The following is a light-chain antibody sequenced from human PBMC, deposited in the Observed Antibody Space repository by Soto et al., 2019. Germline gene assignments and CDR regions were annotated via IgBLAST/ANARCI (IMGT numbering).Light chain of an antibody. Sequence: EIVLTQSPGTLSLSPGERATLSCRASQSVSNNYLAWYQQKPGQAPRLLIYGASSRATGIPDRFSGSGSGTDFTLTISRLEPEDFAVYFCRQYGFSPSTFGGGTKVEIK. J-gene: IGKJ4*01. CDR2: GAS. V-gene: IGKV3-20*01. CDR1: QSVSNNY. CDR3: RQYGFSPST.